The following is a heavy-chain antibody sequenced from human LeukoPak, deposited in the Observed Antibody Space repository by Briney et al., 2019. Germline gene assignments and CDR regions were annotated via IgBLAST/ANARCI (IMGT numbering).Heavy chain of an antibody. CDR2: IYPGDSDT. D-gene: IGHD3-22*01. Sequence: GESLKISCKGSGYSFTSYWIGWVRQMPGKGLEWMGIIYPGDSDTRYSPSFQGQVTISADKSISTAYLQWSSLKASDTAMYYCARLSYYSDSSGHSNWFDPWGQGTLVTVSS. CDR1: GYSFTSYW. V-gene: IGHV5-51*01. CDR3: ARLSYYSDSSGHSNWFDP. J-gene: IGHJ5*02.